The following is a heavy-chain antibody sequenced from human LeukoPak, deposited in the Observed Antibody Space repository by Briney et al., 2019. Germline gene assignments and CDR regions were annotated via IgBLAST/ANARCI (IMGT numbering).Heavy chain of an antibody. CDR1: GFTFSSHS. CDR3: ASPGVGSGWAFDY. Sequence: PGGSLRLSCAASGFTFSSHSMNWVRQAPGKGLEWVSSISSSSSYIYYADSVKGRFTISRDNAKNSLYLQMNSLRAEDTAVYYCASPGVGSGWAFDYWGQGTLVTVSS. J-gene: IGHJ4*02. CDR2: ISSSSSYI. D-gene: IGHD6-19*01. V-gene: IGHV3-21*01.